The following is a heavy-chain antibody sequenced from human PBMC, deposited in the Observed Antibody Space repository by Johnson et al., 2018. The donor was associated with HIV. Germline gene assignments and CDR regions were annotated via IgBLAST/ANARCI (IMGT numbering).Heavy chain of an antibody. CDR3: ARESDILTGYPNAFDI. V-gene: IGHV3-53*01. D-gene: IGHD3-9*01. CDR2: IYSGGST. J-gene: IGHJ3*02. CDR1: GFIVSSKY. Sequence: VQLVESGGGLIQPGGSLRLSCAASGFIVSSKYMSWVRQAQGKGLEWVSVIYSGGSTYYADSVKGRFTISRDNSKNTLYLQMNSLRAEDTAVYYCARESDILTGYPNAFDIWGQGTMVTVSS.